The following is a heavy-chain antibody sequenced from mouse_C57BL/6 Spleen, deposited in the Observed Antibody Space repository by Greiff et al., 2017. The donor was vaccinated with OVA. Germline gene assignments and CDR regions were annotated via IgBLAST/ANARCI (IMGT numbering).Heavy chain of an antibody. D-gene: IGHD1-1*01. V-gene: IGHV1-75*01. Sequence: VQLQQSGPELVKPGASVKISCKASGYTFTDYYINWVKQRPGQGLEWIGWIFPGSGSTYYNEKFKGKATLTVDKSSSTAYMLLSSLTSEDSAVYFCASITTVVATPYAMDYWGQGTSVTVSS. CDR2: IFPGSGST. CDR1: GYTFTDYY. J-gene: IGHJ4*01. CDR3: ASITTVVATPYAMDY.